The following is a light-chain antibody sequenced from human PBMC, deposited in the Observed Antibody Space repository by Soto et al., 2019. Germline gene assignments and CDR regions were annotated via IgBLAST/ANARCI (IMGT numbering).Light chain of an antibody. CDR1: QSVSSN. CDR2: GAS. J-gene: IGKJ5*01. CDR3: QQRSKWPIT. Sequence: EIVMTQSPATLSVSPGERATLSCRASQSVSSNLAWYQQKPGQAPRLLIYGASTRATGIPARFSGSGSGTEFTLTISSLQSEDFAVYYCQQRSKWPITFGQGTRLESK. V-gene: IGKV3-15*01.